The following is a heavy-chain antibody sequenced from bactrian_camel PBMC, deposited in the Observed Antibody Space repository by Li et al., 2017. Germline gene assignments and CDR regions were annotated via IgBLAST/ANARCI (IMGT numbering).Heavy chain of an antibody. CDR1: GYTYRPIS. D-gene: IGHD5*01. V-gene: IGHV3S42*01. J-gene: IGHJ4*01. CDR2: INRAGDRA. Sequence: DVQLVESGGGSVQAGGSLRLSCAASGYTYRPISMGWVRRTPGRRTLEWLSAINRAGDRAWYADSVKGRFAISRDNAKKTLYLQMSSPQPEDTAMYYCAAGLFADFGLGLGTQVTVS.